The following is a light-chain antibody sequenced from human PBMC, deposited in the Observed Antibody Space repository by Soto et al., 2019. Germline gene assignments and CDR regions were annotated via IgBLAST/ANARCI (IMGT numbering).Light chain of an antibody. Sequence: EIVLTQSPGTLSLSPGERATLSCRASQNVMSNYLAWYQQKLGQTPRLLIYGASSRATGIPDRFSGSVSGTDFTLTISRLDPEDFAVYYCEQYGSTPRTFGQGTKVEFK. J-gene: IGKJ1*01. CDR3: EQYGSTPRT. V-gene: IGKV3-20*01. CDR1: QNVMSNY. CDR2: GAS.